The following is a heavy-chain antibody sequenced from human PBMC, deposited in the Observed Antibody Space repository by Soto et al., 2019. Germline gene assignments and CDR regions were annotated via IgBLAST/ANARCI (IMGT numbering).Heavy chain of an antibody. V-gene: IGHV3-33*01. J-gene: IGHJ6*02. CDR3: ARADCTGAYCYSWPFNYGVDV. Sequence: QVQLVESGGGVVQPGGSLRLSCTTSGFTSDTYGMHWVRQAPGKGLEWVAIIWYDGSNKYYADSVKGRFTISRDNSKNTLYLQMNSLGAEDTAVYYCARADCTGAYCYSWPFNYGVDVWGQGTTVTVSS. D-gene: IGHD2-15*01. CDR2: IWYDGSNK. CDR1: GFTSDTYG.